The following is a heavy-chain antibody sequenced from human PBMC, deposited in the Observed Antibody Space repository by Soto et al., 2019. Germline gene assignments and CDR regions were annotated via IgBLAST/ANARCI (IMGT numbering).Heavy chain of an antibody. D-gene: IGHD2-15*01. V-gene: IGHV3-23*01. CDR2: ISGSGGST. CDR3: AKEPSIDCSGGSCLNNYFDY. CDR1: GFTFSSYA. Sequence: GGSLRLSCAASGFTFSSYAMSWVRQAPGKGLEWVSAISGSGGSTYYADSVKGRFTISRDNSKNTLYLQMNSLRAEDTAVYYCAKEPSIDCSGGSCLNNYFDYWGQGTLVTVSS. J-gene: IGHJ4*02.